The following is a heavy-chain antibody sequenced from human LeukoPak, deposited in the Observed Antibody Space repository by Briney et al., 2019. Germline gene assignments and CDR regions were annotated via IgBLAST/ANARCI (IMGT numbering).Heavy chain of an antibody. CDR1: GFTFSSYA. Sequence: PGGSLRLSCAASGFTFSSYAMHWVRQAPGKGLEWVAVISYDGSNKYYADSVKGRFTISRDNSKNTLYLQMNSLRAEDTAVYSCARGHLPTYYYVPYSYYGMDVWGQGTTVTVSS. CDR3: ARGHLPTYYYVPYSYYGMDV. V-gene: IGHV3-30-3*01. J-gene: IGHJ6*02. CDR2: ISYDGSNK. D-gene: IGHD3-10*02.